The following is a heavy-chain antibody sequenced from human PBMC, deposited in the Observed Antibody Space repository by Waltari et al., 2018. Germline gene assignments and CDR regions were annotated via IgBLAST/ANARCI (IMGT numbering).Heavy chain of an antibody. Sequence: QVQLVQSGAEVKKPGSSVKVSCKASGGTFSSYAISWVRQAPGKGLEWMVQIIHILGLANYAQKFQGIVTITADKSTSTAYMELSSLRSEDTAVYYCARFGDCSGGSCRLFGAFDIWGQGTMVTVSS. CDR3: ARFGDCSGGSCRLFGAFDI. V-gene: IGHV1-69*04. D-gene: IGHD2-15*01. J-gene: IGHJ3*02. CDR1: GGTFSSYA. CDR2: IIHILGLA.